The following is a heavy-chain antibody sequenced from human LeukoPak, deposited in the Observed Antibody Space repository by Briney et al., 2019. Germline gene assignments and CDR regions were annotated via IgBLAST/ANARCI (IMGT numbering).Heavy chain of an antibody. CDR2: IWSDGSNI. J-gene: IGHJ4*02. Sequence: GRSLRLSCAASGFTFSSYGMHWVRQAPGKGLEWVVAIWSDGSNIYYADSVKGRFTISRDNSKSTLYLQMNNLRAEDTAVYYCATYCSTSTCYGVPVFDYWGQGTLVTVSS. CDR3: ATYCSTSTCYGVPVFDY. V-gene: IGHV3-33*01. CDR1: GFTFSSYG. D-gene: IGHD2-2*01.